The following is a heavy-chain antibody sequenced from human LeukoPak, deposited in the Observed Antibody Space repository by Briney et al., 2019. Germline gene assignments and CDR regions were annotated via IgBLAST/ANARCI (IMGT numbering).Heavy chain of an antibody. D-gene: IGHD1-26*01. J-gene: IGHJ6*02. V-gene: IGHV4-34*01. CDR3: ARSRGSSEWDPEGYGMDV. Sequence: SETLSLTCAVYGGSFSGYYWSRIRQPPGEGLEWIGEINHSGSTNYNPSLKSRVTISVDTSKNQFSLKLSSVTAADTAVYYCARSRGSSEWDPEGYGMDVWGQGTLVTVSS. CDR2: INHSGST. CDR1: GGSFSGYY.